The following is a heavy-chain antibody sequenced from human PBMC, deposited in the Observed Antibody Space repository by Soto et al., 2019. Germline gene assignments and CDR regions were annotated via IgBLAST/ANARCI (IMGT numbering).Heavy chain of an antibody. V-gene: IGHV2-5*01. D-gene: IGHD6-25*01. CDR1: GFSLSTSGVG. CDR2: IYWNDDK. Sequence: SGPTLVNPTQTLTLTCTFSGFSLSTSGVGVGWIRQPPGKALEWLALIYWNDDKRYSPSLKSRLTITKDTSKNQVVLTMTNMDPVDTATYYCAHSTASCPYYYYGMDVCGQGTTVTVSS. J-gene: IGHJ6*02. CDR3: AHSTASCPYYYYGMDV.